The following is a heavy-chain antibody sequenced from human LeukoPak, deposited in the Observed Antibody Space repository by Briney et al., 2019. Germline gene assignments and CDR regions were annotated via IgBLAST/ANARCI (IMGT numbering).Heavy chain of an antibody. D-gene: IGHD3-10*01. CDR2: MNPNSGNT. Sequence: ASVKVSCKASGYTFTNYDINWVRQATGQGLEWLGWMNPNSGNTGYAQKFQGRVTITRSTSINTAYMELSSLRSEDTAVYYCARNVEFVTLRAVNGFDIWGQGTMVTVSS. V-gene: IGHV1-8*03. CDR1: GYTFTNYD. J-gene: IGHJ3*02. CDR3: ARNVEFVTLRAVNGFDI.